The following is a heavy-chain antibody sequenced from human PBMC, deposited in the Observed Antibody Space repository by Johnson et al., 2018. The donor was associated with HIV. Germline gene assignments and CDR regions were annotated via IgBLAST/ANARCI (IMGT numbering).Heavy chain of an antibody. Sequence: VQLVESGGGVVQPGRSLRLSCADSGFTFDDYAMNWVRQAPGKGLEWVSGISWNSGSIGYADSVKGRFTVSRDISKNTLYLQMNSLRAEDTAAYYCAKGRWELLAGAFDIWGQGTTVTVSS. CDR2: ISWNSGSI. CDR3: AKGRWELLAGAFDI. CDR1: GFTFDDYA. V-gene: IGHV3-9*01. D-gene: IGHD1-26*01. J-gene: IGHJ3*02.